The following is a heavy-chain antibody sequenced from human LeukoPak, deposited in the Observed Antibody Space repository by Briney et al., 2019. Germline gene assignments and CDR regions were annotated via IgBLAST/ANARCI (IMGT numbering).Heavy chain of an antibody. V-gene: IGHV4-34*01. Sequence: MPSETLSLTCAVYGGSFSGYYWSWIRQPPGKGLEWIGEINHSGSTNYNPSLKSRVTISVDTSKNQFSLKLSSVTAADTALYYCAKHYMGSSYNHGLDCWGQGTLVTVSS. CDR1: GGSFSGYY. D-gene: IGHD3-10*01. J-gene: IGHJ4*02. CDR3: AKHYMGSSYNHGLDC. CDR2: INHSGST.